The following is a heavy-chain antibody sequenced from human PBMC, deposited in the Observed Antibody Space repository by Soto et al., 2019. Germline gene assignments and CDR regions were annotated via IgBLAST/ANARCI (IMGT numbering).Heavy chain of an antibody. CDR2: NSSSNSYT. J-gene: IGHJ4*02. CDR3: ARDRYDFWSGQPNFDY. Sequence: LTLSSAASGLPFRDYYISWHRQAPGKEQQWVSYNSSSNSYTNYADSVKGRFTISRGNAKNSLYLQMNSLRAEDTAVFYCARDRYDFWSGQPNFDYWGQGTLVTVSS. D-gene: IGHD3-3*01. V-gene: IGHV3-11*06. CDR1: GLPFRDYY.